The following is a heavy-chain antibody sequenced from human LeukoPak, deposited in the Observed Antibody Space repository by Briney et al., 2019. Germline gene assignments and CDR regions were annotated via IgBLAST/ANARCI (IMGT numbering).Heavy chain of an antibody. CDR1: GGTFSSYT. J-gene: IGHJ6*03. CDR3: ARDGCSSTSCPYYYYMDV. D-gene: IGHD2-2*01. CDR2: IIPILGIA. Sequence: GSSVKVSCKASGGTFSSYTISWVRQAPGQGLEWMGRIIPILGIANYAQKFQGRVTITADKSTSTAYMELSSLRSEDTAVYYCARDGCSSTSCPYYYYMDVWGKGTTVTVSS. V-gene: IGHV1-69*04.